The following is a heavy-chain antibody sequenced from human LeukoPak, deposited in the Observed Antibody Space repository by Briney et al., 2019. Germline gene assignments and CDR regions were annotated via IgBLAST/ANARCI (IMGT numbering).Heavy chain of an antibody. CDR1: GGPISSHY. J-gene: IGHJ4*02. V-gene: IGHV4-59*11. CDR3: ARVGTVTLFDY. CDR2: IYYSGST. D-gene: IGHD4-11*01. Sequence: SETLSLTCTVSGGPISSHYWSWIRQPPGKGLEWIGYIYYSGSTNYNPSLRSRVTISVDTSKNQFSLKLSSVTAADTAVYYCARVGTVTLFDYWGQGTLVTVSS.